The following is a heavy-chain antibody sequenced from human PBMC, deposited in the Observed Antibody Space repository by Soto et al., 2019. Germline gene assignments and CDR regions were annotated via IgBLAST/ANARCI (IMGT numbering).Heavy chain of an antibody. CDR2: IYYSGST. CDR3: ARGAAATTYYYYGMDV. V-gene: IGHV4-59*01. D-gene: IGHD2-15*01. Sequence: SETLALICTVSGGSSSSYYWRWIRQRARKGLEWIGYIYYSGSTNYNPSLKSRVTISVDTSKNQFSLKLSSVTAADTAVYYCARGAAATTYYYYGMDVWGQGTTVTVSS. J-gene: IGHJ6*02. CDR1: GGSSSSYY.